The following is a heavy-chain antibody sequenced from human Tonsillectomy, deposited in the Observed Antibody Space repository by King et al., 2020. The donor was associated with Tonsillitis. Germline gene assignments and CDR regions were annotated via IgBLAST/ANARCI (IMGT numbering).Heavy chain of an antibody. CDR1: GYPFSVYY. V-gene: IGHV1-2*02. CDR3: ARALYLLLPPGMDV. J-gene: IGHJ6*04. CDR2: INPKSGDP. Sequence: VQLVESGAEVKKPGASVKVSCTPSGYPFSVYYVPWVRQAPGQGLDGMGWINPKSGDPIYAKKFQDRVTMTRDTTISTAYMELSRLRSDDTAVYYCARALYLLLPPGMDVWGKGTTVTVSS. D-gene: IGHD2-2*01.